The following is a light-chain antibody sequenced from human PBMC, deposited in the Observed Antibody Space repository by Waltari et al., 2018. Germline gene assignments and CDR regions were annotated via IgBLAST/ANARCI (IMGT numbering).Light chain of an antibody. CDR3: AAWDDRPSGHWV. V-gene: IGLV1-47*01. J-gene: IGLJ3*02. CDR1: ASHIGGNV. Sequence: QSVLTQPSSASGTPGQRVTISCSGRASHIGGNVVYCYQQFPGKAPKLVIYRNDQRPSGVPDRFSGSKSGTSASLAISGLQSEDEADYYCAAWDDRPSGHWVFGGGTKVTVL. CDR2: RND.